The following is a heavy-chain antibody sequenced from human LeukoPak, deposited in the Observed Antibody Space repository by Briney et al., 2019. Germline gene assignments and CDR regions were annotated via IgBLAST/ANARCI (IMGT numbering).Heavy chain of an antibody. CDR3: ARPAPGKKYGMDV. CDR1: GGSISSSTY. V-gene: IGHV4-39*01. J-gene: IGHJ6*02. Sequence: SETLSLTCTVSGGSISSSTYWDWIRQPPGKGLEWIGTIHYSGITYCNPSLKSRVTISVDTSKNQFSLKLSSVTAADTAVYYCARPAPGKKYGMDVWGQGTTVTVSS. CDR2: IHYSGIT.